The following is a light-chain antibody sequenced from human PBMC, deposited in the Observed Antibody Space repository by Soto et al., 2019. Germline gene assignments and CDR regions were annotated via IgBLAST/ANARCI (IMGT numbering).Light chain of an antibody. J-gene: IGLJ2*01. CDR3: AAWDDSLNAVV. CDR1: SSNVGRNT. V-gene: IGLV1-44*01. Sequence: QSVLTQPPSASGTPGQRVTISCSGSSSNVGRNTVNWYQQLPGTAPTLLIYSHNQRPSAVPDRFSGSKYATSASLAISGLQSEDEADYYCAAWDDSLNAVVFGGGTKVTVL. CDR2: SHN.